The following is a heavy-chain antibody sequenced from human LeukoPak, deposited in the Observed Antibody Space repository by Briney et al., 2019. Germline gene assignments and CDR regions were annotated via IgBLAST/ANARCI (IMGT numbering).Heavy chain of an antibody. J-gene: IGHJ3*02. D-gene: IGHD3-3*01. CDR1: GGSFSGNY. V-gene: IGHV4-34*01. CDR3: ARPVLRFRNGFEI. CDR2: IDHSGST. Sequence: TSETLSLTCGVSGGSFSGNYWSWIRQSPGKGLEWIGEIDHSGSTNYNPSLKSRLTISLDTSKNHFSLKLRSVTAADTAVYFCARPVLRFRNGFEIWGQGTVVTVSS.